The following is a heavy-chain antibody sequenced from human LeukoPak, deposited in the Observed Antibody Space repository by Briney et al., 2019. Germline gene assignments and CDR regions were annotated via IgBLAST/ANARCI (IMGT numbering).Heavy chain of an antibody. CDR1: GFTVSGNY. D-gene: IGHD3-22*01. Sequence: GGSLRLSCAASGFTVSGNYMTWFRQAPGKGLECVAVIYSGGDTYYTDSVKGRFTISRDKSKNGLYLQMNSLRVGDTAVYYCARDWDDGRAERPAWGQGTLVTVSS. V-gene: IGHV3-53*01. J-gene: IGHJ5*02. CDR2: IYSGGDT. CDR3: ARDWDDGRAERPA.